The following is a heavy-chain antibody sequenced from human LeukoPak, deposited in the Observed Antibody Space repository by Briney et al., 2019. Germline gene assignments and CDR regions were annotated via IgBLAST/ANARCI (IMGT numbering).Heavy chain of an antibody. CDR3: AKVTYSPDYYYYYYMDV. Sequence: GGSLRLSCAASGFTFSSYSMHWVRQAPGKGLGWVAVISYDGTNKYYADSVKGRFTISRDNSKNTLYLQMNSLRAEDTAVYYCAKVTYSPDYYYYYYMDVWGKGTTVTISS. J-gene: IGHJ6*03. CDR2: ISYDGTNK. CDR1: GFTFSSYS. D-gene: IGHD2-21*01. V-gene: IGHV3-30*04.